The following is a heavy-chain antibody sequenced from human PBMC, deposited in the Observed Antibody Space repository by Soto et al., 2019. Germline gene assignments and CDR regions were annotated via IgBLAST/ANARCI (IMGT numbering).Heavy chain of an antibody. V-gene: IGHV1-3*01. CDR2: INAGSGNT. J-gene: IGHJ3*02. Sequence: ASVKVSCKAAGYTFSTYTMNWVRQAPGQSLEWMGWINAGSGNTKYSQNFQGRVSITRDTSASTVYMELTGLKSEGTAVYYCARDTETLGPRANDALDIWGQGTMVTVSS. D-gene: IGHD3-3*02. CDR1: GYTFSTYT. CDR3: ARDTETLGPRANDALDI.